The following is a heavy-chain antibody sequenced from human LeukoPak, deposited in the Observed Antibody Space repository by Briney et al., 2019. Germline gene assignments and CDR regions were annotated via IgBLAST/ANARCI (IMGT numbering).Heavy chain of an antibody. CDR3: ARRPTLTGYYGGYYFDY. V-gene: IGHV1-69*01. D-gene: IGHD3-9*01. Sequence: GSSVTVSFKASGGTFISYAISWVRQAPGQGLEWMGGIIPIFGTANYVQKFQGRVTITADESTSTAYMELSSLRSEDTAVYYCARRPTLTGYYGGYYFDYWGQGTLVTVSS. CDR2: IIPIFGTA. J-gene: IGHJ4*02. CDR1: GGTFISYA.